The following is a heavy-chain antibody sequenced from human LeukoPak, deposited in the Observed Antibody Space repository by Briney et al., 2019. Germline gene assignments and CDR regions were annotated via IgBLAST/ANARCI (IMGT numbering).Heavy chain of an antibody. J-gene: IGHJ6*02. CDR1: GFTFSTYW. Sequence: GGSLRLSCAASGFTFSTYWMHWLRQAPGKGLVWVSRINSDGSDTSYADSVKGRFTISSDNAKNTLYLQMNSLGAEDTAVYYCAKDIVVVVAATLGHYYGMDVWGQGTTVTVSS. D-gene: IGHD2-15*01. CDR2: INSDGSDT. V-gene: IGHV3-74*01. CDR3: AKDIVVVVAATLGHYYGMDV.